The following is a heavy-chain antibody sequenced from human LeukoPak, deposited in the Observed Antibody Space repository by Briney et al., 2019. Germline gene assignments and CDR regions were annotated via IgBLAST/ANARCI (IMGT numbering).Heavy chain of an antibody. CDR3: ARDNWGPDY. D-gene: IGHD7-27*01. CDR2: ISSSSSTI. J-gene: IGHJ4*02. CDR1: GFTFSTYS. V-gene: IGHV3-48*04. Sequence: GGSLRLSCAASGFTFSTYSMKWVRQAPGKGLEWVSYISSSSSTIYYADSVRGRFTISRGNAKNSLYLQMNSLRAEDTAVYYCARDNWGPDYWGQGILVTVSS.